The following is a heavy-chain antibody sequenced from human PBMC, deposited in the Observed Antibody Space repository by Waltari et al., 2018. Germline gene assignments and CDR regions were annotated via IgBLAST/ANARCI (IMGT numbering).Heavy chain of an antibody. CDR1: GYTFTSYY. Sequence: QVQLVQSGAEVKKPGASVKVSCKASGYTFTSYYMHWVRQAPGQGLEWMGISNPSGGSTSYAQKFQGRVTMTTDTSTSTPYMELRSLRSDDTAVYYCARARYGSGTYWNDYWGQGTLVTVSS. J-gene: IGHJ4*02. CDR3: ARARYGSGTYWNDY. V-gene: IGHV1-46*01. CDR2: SNPSGGST. D-gene: IGHD3-10*01.